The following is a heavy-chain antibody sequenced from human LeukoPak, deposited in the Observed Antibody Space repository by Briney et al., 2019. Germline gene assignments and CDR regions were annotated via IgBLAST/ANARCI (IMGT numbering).Heavy chain of an antibody. J-gene: IGHJ5*02. V-gene: IGHV4-59*01. D-gene: IGHD2-2*01. CDR3: ARDPAAREGRSWFDP. Sequence: KPSETLSLTCSVSGGSISKYYWSWIWQPPGKGLEWIGYIYHSGSTNYNPSLNSRVTISVDTSRNQFSLKLSSVTAADTAVYYCARDPAAREGRSWFDPWGQGTLVTVSS. CDR2: IYHSGST. CDR1: GGSISKYY.